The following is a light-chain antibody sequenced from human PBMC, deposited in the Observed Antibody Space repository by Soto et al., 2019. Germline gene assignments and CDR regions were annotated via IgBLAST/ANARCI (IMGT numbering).Light chain of an antibody. CDR3: QQYGTSPRT. V-gene: IGKV3-20*01. CDR1: QSVSSSY. Sequence: DIVLTQSPGTLCLSPGERATLYFSASQSVSSSYLAWYQQKPGQAPRLLIYGASTRATGIPDKFSGSGSGTDFTLTISRLEPEDFAVYYCQQYGTSPRTFGQGTKVDIK. J-gene: IGKJ1*01. CDR2: GAS.